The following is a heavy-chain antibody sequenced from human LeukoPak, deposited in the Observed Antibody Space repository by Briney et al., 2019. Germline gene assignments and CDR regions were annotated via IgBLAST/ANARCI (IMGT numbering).Heavy chain of an antibody. CDR2: ISDSGGTT. CDR1: GFTFNSEA. CDR3: AKGLGFLPQFDY. J-gene: IGHJ4*02. D-gene: IGHD6-19*01. Sequence: PGGSLRLSCAASGFTFNSEAMTWVRQGPGKGLEWVSSISDSGGTTYYADSVKGRFTISRDNSKNTVYLQMNSLRAEDTALYYCAKGLGFLPQFDYRGQGTLVAVSS. V-gene: IGHV3-23*01.